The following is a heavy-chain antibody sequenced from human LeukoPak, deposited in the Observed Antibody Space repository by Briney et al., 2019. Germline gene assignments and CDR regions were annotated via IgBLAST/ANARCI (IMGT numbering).Heavy chain of an antibody. V-gene: IGHV4-59*08. CDR1: GGSISSYY. D-gene: IGHD5/OR15-5a*01. J-gene: IGHJ3*02. CDR3: ARVSSVGAFDI. Sequence: SETLSLTCTVSGGSISSYYWSWIRQPPGKDLEWIGSIYHSGTTYYNPSLKSRVTISVDTSKNQFSLKLNSVTAADTAVYYCARVSSVGAFDIWGQGTMVTVSS. CDR2: IYHSGTT.